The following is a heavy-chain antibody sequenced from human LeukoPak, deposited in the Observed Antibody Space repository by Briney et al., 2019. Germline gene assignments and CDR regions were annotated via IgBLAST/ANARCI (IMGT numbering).Heavy chain of an antibody. CDR2: ISYNGET. D-gene: IGHD1-1*01. V-gene: IGHV4-59*01. Sequence: SETLSLTCAVSGDSLTGYYWNWIRQSPGKGLEWIGYISYNGETKYNPSLTSRVSMSVDTSKKQVSLKLKSVTAADTALYYCAREQMNYELEYFDQWGQGTLVTVSS. J-gene: IGHJ4*02. CDR3: AREQMNYELEYFDQ. CDR1: GDSLTGYY.